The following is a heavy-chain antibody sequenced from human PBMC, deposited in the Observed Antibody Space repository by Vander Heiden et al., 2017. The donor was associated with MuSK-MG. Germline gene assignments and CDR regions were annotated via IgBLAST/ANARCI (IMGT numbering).Heavy chain of an antibody. CDR2: INHSGST. V-gene: IGHV4-34*01. CDR3: ARGRITIFGVVNRYAPPFDY. J-gene: IGHJ4*02. CDR1: GGSFSGYY. Sequence: QVQLQQWGAGLLKPSETLSLTCAVYGGSFSGYYWSWIRQPPGKWLEWIGEINHSGSTNYNPSLKSRVTISVDTSKNQFSLKLSSVTAADTAVYYCARGRITIFGVVNRYAPPFDYWGQGTLVTVSS. D-gene: IGHD3-3*01.